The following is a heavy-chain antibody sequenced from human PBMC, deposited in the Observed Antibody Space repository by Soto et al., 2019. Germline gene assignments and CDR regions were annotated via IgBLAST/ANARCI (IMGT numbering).Heavy chain of an antibody. D-gene: IGHD4-17*01. Sequence: EVQLVESGGGLVKPEESLRLSCAASGFSFSSYNMKWVRQAPGQGLEWVSSISTSGSYIFYAGSVRGRFTIFRDDAKNSLHLQMNSLRVEDTAVYYCATIGDRDGFDIWGQGTTVIVSS. V-gene: IGHV3-21*06. J-gene: IGHJ3*02. CDR2: ISTSGSYI. CDR1: GFSFSSYN. CDR3: ATIGDRDGFDI.